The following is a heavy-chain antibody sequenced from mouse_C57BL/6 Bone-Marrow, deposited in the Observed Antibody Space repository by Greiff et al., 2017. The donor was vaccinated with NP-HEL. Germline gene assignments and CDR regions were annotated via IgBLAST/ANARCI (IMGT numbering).Heavy chain of an antibody. D-gene: IGHD2-3*01. V-gene: IGHV14-4*01. J-gene: IGHJ2*01. CDR3: TTGGYYYPFDY. CDR2: IDPDNGDT. Sequence: VQLQQSGAELVRPGASVKLSCTASGFNFKDDYMHWVKQRPEQGLEWIGWIDPDNGDTEYAAKFQGKATLTADTSSNTAYLQLSSLTSEDTAVYYSTTGGYYYPFDYWGQGTTLTVSS. CDR1: GFNFKDDY.